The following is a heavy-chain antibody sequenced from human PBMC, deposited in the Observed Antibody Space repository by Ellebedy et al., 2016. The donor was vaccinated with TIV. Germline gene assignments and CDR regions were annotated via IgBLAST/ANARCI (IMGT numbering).Heavy chain of an antibody. V-gene: IGHV3-30*03. J-gene: IGHJ4*02. CDR2: VSYDATEK. Sequence: GESLKISCVVSGFTFSRYGMHWVRQAPGTGLEWVAVVSYDATEKYYADSVKGRFTIARDNSKNTLYLQMNSLRDDDTAVYFCARGYGDYWGQGTLVTVSS. CDR3: ARGYGDY. D-gene: IGHD5-18*01. CDR1: GFTFSRYG.